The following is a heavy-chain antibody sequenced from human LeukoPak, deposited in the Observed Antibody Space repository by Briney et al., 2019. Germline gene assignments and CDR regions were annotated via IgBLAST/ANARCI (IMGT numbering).Heavy chain of an antibody. V-gene: IGHV3-48*03. CDR1: GLTFSSYD. J-gene: IGHJ4*02. CDR3: AREGGWNDFDY. Sequence: GGSLRLSCAASGLTFSSYDMKWVRQAPGKGVEWVSYISSSGNLIHYADSVKGRFTFSRDNARNSLYLQMNSLRADDTAIYYCAREGGWNDFDYWGQGTLVTVSS. D-gene: IGHD1-1*01. CDR2: ISSSGNLI.